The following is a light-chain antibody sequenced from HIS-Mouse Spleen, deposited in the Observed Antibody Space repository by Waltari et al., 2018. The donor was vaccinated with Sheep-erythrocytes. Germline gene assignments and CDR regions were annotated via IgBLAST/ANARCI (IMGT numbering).Light chain of an antibody. CDR1: QSVLYSSNNKNY. Sequence: DIVMTQSPDSLAVSLGERATIHCKSSQSVLYSSNNKNYLAWYQQKHGQPPKLLIYWASTRESGVPDRFSGSGSGTDFTLTISSLQAEDVAVYYCQQYYSTPLTFGGGTKVEIK. CDR2: WAS. CDR3: QQYYSTPLT. V-gene: IGKV4-1*01. J-gene: IGKJ4*01.